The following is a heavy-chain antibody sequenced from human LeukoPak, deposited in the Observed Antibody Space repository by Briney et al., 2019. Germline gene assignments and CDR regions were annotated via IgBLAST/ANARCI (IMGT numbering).Heavy chain of an antibody. V-gene: IGHV3-23*01. D-gene: IGHD3-10*01. Sequence: GGSLRLSCAASGFTFSSYAMSWVRQAPGKGLEWVSAISGSGGSTYYADSVKGRFTISRDNSKNTLYLQMNSLRAEDTAVYYCAKDVAGDPPAYYYYGMDVWGQGTTVTVSS. CDR3: AKDVAGDPPAYYYYGMDV. CDR2: ISGSGGST. J-gene: IGHJ6*02. CDR1: GFTFSSYA.